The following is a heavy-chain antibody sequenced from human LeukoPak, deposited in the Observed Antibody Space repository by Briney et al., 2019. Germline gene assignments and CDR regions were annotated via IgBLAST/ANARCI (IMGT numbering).Heavy chain of an antibody. CDR3: ARGGLGSYYFDY. J-gene: IGHJ4*02. D-gene: IGHD3-10*01. Sequence: GGSLRLSCAASGFTFSSYSMNWFRQAPGKGLEWVSSISSSSSYIYYADSVKGRFTISRDNAKNSLYLQMNSLRAEDTAVYYCARGGLGSYYFDYWGQGTLVTASS. CDR2: ISSSSSYI. CDR1: GFTFSSYS. V-gene: IGHV3-21*01.